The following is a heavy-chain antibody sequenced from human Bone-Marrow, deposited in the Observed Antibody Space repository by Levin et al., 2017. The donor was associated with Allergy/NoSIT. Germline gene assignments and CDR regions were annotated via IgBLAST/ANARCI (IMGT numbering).Heavy chain of an antibody. V-gene: IGHV3-73*01. D-gene: IGHD5-18*01. CDR2: IRSKANSYAT. J-gene: IGHJ5*02. CDR3: TRHSIDTALISDL. CDR1: GITFSAAG. Sequence: GGSLRLSCAASGITFSAAGLHWVRQASGKGLEWVGRIRSKANSYATSYAASVKGRFTISRDDSKDTAYLQMNSLQSEDAAVYYCTRHSIDTALISDLWGQGTLVIVSS.